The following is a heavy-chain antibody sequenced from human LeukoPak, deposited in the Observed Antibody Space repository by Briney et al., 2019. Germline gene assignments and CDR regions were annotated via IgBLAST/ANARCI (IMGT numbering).Heavy chain of an antibody. V-gene: IGHV3-74*01. Sequence: PGGSLRLSCAASGFTFSSNWMHWVRQAPGKGLVWVSRIKGDGSSTSYADSVKGRFTISRDNAKNTLFLQMNSLRAEDTAVYYCARALMYYDILTGRDAFDIWGQGTMVTVSS. D-gene: IGHD3-9*01. CDR3: ARALMYYDILTGRDAFDI. CDR2: IKGDGSST. CDR1: GFTFSSNW. J-gene: IGHJ3*02.